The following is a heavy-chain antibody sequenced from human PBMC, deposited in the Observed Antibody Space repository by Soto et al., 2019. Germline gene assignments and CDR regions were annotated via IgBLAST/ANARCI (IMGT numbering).Heavy chain of an antibody. CDR1: GFTFSSYE. Sequence: GGSLRLSCAASGFTFSSYEMNWVRQAPGKGLEWVSYISSSGRTIYYADSVKGRFTISRDNAKNSRYLQMNSLRAEDTAVYYCARDGDYYDSSGQNYFDYGGRGTRVTVSS. J-gene: IGHJ4*02. CDR2: ISSSGRTI. D-gene: IGHD3-22*01. CDR3: ARDGDYYDSSGQNYFDY. V-gene: IGHV3-48*03.